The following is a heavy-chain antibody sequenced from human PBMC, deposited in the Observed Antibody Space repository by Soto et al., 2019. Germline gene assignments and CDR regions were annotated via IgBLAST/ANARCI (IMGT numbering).Heavy chain of an antibody. Sequence: QVQLVQSGAEVKKPGASVKVSCKASGYIFNHYVMHWVRQAPGQRLEWMGWINAGNGNTKYSQKFQGRVTITRDASANTAYMELNSLKSEDTAVYYCARAAVVAATYWFDPWGQGTLVTVSS. CDR3: ARAAVVAATYWFDP. J-gene: IGHJ5*02. CDR1: GYIFNHYV. D-gene: IGHD2-15*01. CDR2: INAGNGNT. V-gene: IGHV1-3*01.